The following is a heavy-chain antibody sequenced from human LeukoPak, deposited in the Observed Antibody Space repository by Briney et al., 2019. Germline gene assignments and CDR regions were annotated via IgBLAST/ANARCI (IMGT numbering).Heavy chain of an antibody. CDR3: ARSPHLGELSFADYYYMDV. CDR2: ISSSGSTI. CDR1: GFTFSDYY. D-gene: IGHD3-16*02. J-gene: IGHJ6*03. Sequence: GGSLRLSCAASGFTFSDYYMSWIRQAPGKGLEWVSYISSSGSTIYYADSVKGRFTISRDNAKNSLYLQMNSLRAEDTAVYYCARSPHLGELSFADYYYMDVWGKGTTVTVSS. V-gene: IGHV3-11*01.